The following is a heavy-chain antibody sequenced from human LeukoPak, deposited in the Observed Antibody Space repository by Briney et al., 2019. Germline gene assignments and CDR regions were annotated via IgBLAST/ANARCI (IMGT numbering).Heavy chain of an antibody. Sequence: GGSLRLSCTASGFSFSDYFMSWIRQAPGKGLEWIAHISSHGGTMYYADSVKGRFTISRDNAKNSLYLHMNSLRADDTAVYYCARDPGSYDYWGQGTLVTVSS. CDR1: GFSFSDYF. D-gene: IGHD3-10*01. CDR3: ARDPGSYDY. V-gene: IGHV3-11*01. CDR2: ISSHGGTM. J-gene: IGHJ4*02.